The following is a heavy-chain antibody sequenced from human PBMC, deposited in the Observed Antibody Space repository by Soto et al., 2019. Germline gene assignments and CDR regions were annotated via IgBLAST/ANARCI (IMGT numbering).Heavy chain of an antibody. J-gene: IGHJ6*03. CDR2: VFSSGST. Sequence: QVQLQESGPGLVKPSKTLSLTCTVSGGSISSYYWTWVRQSPGKGLEWIGYVFSSGSTNYNPSLESRVTISLDTSKNQFSLKVISVTAADTAVYYCARRGKKSFYYYMHVWGKGTTVTVSS. CDR1: GGSISSYY. V-gene: IGHV4-59*08. CDR3: ARRGKKSFYYYMHV.